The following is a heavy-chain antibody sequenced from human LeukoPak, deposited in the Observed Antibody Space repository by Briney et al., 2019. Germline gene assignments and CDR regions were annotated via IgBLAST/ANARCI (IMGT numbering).Heavy chain of an antibody. CDR1: RFTFSDYG. CDR3: ARSRESYWVPEFDY. J-gene: IGHJ4*02. Sequence: PGGSLRLSCAASRFTFSDYGMSWVRQAPGKGLEWVSTISSGGVDTYFADSVKGRFTISRDNSKNTLYLQMNSLRAEDTAVYYCARSRESYWVPEFDYWGQGTLVTVSS. V-gene: IGHV3-23*01. D-gene: IGHD1-26*01. CDR2: ISSGGVDT.